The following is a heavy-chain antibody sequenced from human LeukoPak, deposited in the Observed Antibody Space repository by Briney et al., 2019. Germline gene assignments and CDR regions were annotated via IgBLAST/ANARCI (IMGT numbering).Heavy chain of an antibody. V-gene: IGHV1-3*01. Sequence: ASVKVSCKASGYTFTSYAMHWVRQAPGQRLEWMGWINAGNGNTKYSQKFQGRVTITRDTSASTAYMGLSSLRSEDTAVYYCAISYDYYYYGMDVWGQGTTVTVSS. CDR1: GYTFTSYA. D-gene: IGHD3-10*01. CDR3: AISYDYYYYGMDV. J-gene: IGHJ6*02. CDR2: INAGNGNT.